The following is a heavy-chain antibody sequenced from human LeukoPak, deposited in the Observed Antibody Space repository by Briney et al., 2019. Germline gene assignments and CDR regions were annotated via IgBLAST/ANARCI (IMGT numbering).Heavy chain of an antibody. Sequence: SETLSLTCTVPGGSISSYYWSWIRQPPGKGLEWIGYIYYSGSTNYNPSLKSRVTISVDTSKNQFSLKLSSVTAADTAVYYCATHPDSSGFDYWGQGTLVTVSS. CDR3: ATHPDSSGFDY. CDR2: IYYSGST. J-gene: IGHJ4*02. D-gene: IGHD6-19*01. V-gene: IGHV4-59*01. CDR1: GGSISSYY.